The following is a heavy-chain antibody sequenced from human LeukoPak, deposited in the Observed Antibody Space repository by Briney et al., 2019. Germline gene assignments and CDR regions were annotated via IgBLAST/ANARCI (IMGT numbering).Heavy chain of an antibody. Sequence: GGSLRLSCAASGFTFSSYSMNWVRQAPGKGLEWVSSISSSSSYIYYADSVKGRFTISRDNAKNSLYLRMNSLRAEDTAVYYCARSSSSWLDFDYWGQGTLVTVSS. V-gene: IGHV3-21*01. J-gene: IGHJ4*02. CDR3: ARSSSSWLDFDY. CDR1: GFTFSSYS. D-gene: IGHD6-13*01. CDR2: ISSSSSYI.